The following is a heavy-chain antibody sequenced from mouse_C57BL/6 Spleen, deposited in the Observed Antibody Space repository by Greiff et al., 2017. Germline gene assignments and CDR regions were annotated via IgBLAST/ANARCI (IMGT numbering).Heavy chain of an antibody. J-gene: IGHJ4*01. D-gene: IGHD1-2*01. V-gene: IGHV1-26*01. CDR2: INPNNGGT. CDR3: ARILRPYAMDY. Sequence: VQLQQSGPELVKPGASVKISCKASGYTFTDYYMNWVKQSHGKSLEWIGDINPNNGGTSYNQKFKGKATLTVDKSSSTAYMELRSLTSEDSAVYYCARILRPYAMDYWGQGTSVTVSS. CDR1: GYTFTDYY.